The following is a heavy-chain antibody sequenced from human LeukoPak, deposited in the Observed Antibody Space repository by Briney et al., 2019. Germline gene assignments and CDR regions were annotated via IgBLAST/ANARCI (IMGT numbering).Heavy chain of an antibody. D-gene: IGHD1-26*01. V-gene: IGHV3-7*01. CDR2: IKQDGSEK. Sequence: GGPLRLSCAASGFTFSSYWMSWVRQAPGKGLEWVANIKQDGSEKYYVDSVKGRFTISRDNAKNSLYLQMNSLRAEDTAVYYCAREDHIVGATFDYWGQGTLVTVSS. CDR1: GFTFSSYW. CDR3: AREDHIVGATFDY. J-gene: IGHJ4*02.